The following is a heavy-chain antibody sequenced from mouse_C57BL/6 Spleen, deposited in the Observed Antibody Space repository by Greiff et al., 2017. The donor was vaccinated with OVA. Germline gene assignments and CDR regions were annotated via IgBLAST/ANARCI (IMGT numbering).Heavy chain of an antibody. CDR1: GYAFSSYW. V-gene: IGHV1-80*01. Sequence: VQLQQSGAELVKPGASVKISCKASGYAFSSYWMNWVKQRPGKGLEWIGQIYPGDGDTNYNGKFKGKATLTADKSSSTAYMQLSSLTSEDSAVYFGASGRTTVVDFDYWGQGTTLTVSS. CDR2: IYPGDGDT. CDR3: ASGRTTVVDFDY. D-gene: IGHD1-1*01. J-gene: IGHJ2*01.